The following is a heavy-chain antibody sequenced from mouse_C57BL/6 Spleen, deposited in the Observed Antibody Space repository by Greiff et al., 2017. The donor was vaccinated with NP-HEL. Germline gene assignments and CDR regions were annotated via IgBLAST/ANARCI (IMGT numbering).Heavy chain of an antibody. Sequence: QVQLQQSGPELVKPGASVKISCKASGYAFSSSWMNWVKQRPGKGLEWIGRIYPGDGDTNYNGKFKGKATLTADKSSSTAYMQLSSLTSEDSAVYFWARSVYYDYDAAYWGQGTLVTVSA. CDR3: ARSVYYDYDAAY. CDR2: IYPGDGDT. V-gene: IGHV1-82*01. D-gene: IGHD2-4*01. J-gene: IGHJ3*01. CDR1: GYAFSSSW.